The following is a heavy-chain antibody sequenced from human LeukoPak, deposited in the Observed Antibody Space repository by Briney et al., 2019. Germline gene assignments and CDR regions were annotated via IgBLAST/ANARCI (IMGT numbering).Heavy chain of an antibody. D-gene: IGHD6-13*01. CDR3: ARDPGPYSSSWYGALY. Sequence: GRSLRLSCAASGFTFSSYGMHWVRQAPGKGLEWVAVIWYDGSNKYYADSVKGRFTISRDNSKNTLYLQMNSLRAEDTAVYYCARDPGPYSSSWYGALYWGQGTLVTVSS. J-gene: IGHJ4*02. V-gene: IGHV3-33*01. CDR2: IWYDGSNK. CDR1: GFTFSSYG.